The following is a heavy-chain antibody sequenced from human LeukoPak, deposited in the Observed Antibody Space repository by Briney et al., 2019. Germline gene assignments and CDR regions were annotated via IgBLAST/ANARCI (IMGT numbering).Heavy chain of an antibody. CDR3: GRAPRPVAWNWFDP. Sequence: GSLRLSCTASGLTFGDYAMSWFRQAPGKGLEWVGFIRSTAYGGTTEYAASVKGRFTISRDDSKSIAYLQMNSLKTDDTAVYYCGRAPRPVAWNWFDPWGQGTLVTVSS. CDR2: IRSTAYGGTT. D-gene: IGHD2-15*01. J-gene: IGHJ5*02. CDR1: GLTFGDYA. V-gene: IGHV3-49*03.